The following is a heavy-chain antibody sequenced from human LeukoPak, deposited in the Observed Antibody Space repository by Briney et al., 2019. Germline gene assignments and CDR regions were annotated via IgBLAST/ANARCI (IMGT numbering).Heavy chain of an antibody. CDR1: GFTFRNYV. Sequence: PGGSLGLSCAASGFTFRNYVIHWVRQAPGKGLEWVAVTSSDLNVKLYADSVKGRFTISRDNAKNTLYLQMNSLSAEDSAVYYCARSHNYYDNSGYLYWGQGTLVTVSS. D-gene: IGHD3-22*01. CDR2: TSSDLNVK. V-gene: IGHV3-30-3*01. J-gene: IGHJ4*02. CDR3: ARSHNYYDNSGYLY.